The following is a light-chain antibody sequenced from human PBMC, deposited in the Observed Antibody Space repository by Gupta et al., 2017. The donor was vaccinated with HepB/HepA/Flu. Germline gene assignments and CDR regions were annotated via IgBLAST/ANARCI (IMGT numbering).Light chain of an antibody. CDR1: QTISTY. CDR2: AAS. CDR3: QQRDITPRT. Sequence: DIQMTQSPSSLSASVGDRVSITCRASQTISTYLNWYQKKPGKAPKLLIYAASSLQSGVPSRFSGSGSGTDFTLTISRLQPEDFATYFCQQRDITPRTFGQGTKVEIK. J-gene: IGKJ1*01. V-gene: IGKV1-39*01.